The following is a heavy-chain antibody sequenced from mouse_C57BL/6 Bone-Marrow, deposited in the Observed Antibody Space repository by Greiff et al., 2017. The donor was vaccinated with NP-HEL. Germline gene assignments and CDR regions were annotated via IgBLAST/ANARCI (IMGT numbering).Heavy chain of an antibody. Sequence: EVHLVESGGGLVKPGGSLKLSCAASGFTFSDYGMHWVRQAPEKGLEWVAYISSGSSTIYYADTVKGRFTISRDNAKNTLFLQMTSLRSEDTAMYYCAKDITTVPSFAYWGQGTLVTVSA. D-gene: IGHD1-1*01. J-gene: IGHJ3*01. CDR2: ISSGSSTI. CDR3: AKDITTVPSFAY. V-gene: IGHV5-17*01. CDR1: GFTFSDYG.